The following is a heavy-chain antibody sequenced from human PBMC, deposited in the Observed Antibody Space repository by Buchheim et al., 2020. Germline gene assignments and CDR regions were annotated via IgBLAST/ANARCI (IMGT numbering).Heavy chain of an antibody. CDR1: GFTFSDYY. J-gene: IGHJ3*01. Sequence: QVQLVESGGDLVKPGGSLRLSCAPSGFTFSDYYMSWIRQAPGKGLEWVSYISNSGRTIYYTDSVKGRFTISRDNVENSLYLQMNSLRAEDTAVYFCAKDRGSLYFDSSGYHLGYTFDVWGQGT. V-gene: IGHV3-11*01. CDR3: AKDRGSLYFDSSGYHLGYTFDV. CDR2: ISNSGRTI. D-gene: IGHD3-22*01.